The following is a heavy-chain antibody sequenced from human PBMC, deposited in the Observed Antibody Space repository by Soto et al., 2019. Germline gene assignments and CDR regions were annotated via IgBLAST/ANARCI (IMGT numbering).Heavy chain of an antibody. CDR1: GDSISSGGFH. V-gene: IGHV4-34*01. CDR2: INHSGST. J-gene: IGHJ5*02. CDR3: ARVVRGSFDP. D-gene: IGHD1-26*01. Sequence: PSETLSLTCAVSGDSISSGGFHWSWIRQPPGKGLEWIGEINHSGSTNYSPSLKSRVTISVDTSKNQFSLKLSSVTAADTAVYYCARVVRGSFDPWGQGTLVTVSS.